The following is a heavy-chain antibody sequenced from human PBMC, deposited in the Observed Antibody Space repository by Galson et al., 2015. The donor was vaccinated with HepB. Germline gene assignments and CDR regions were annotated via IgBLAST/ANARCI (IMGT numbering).Heavy chain of an antibody. CDR3: ARGRQNTDRGGIYSGLDV. D-gene: IGHD5-18*01. CDR2: ILYNGINK. Sequence: SLRLSCAASGFSFSNYWMSWVRQAPGKGLECVAIILYNGINKDYADSVKGRFTISRDTSRSTLYLQINSLRPEDTAVYYCARGRQNTDRGGIYSGLDVWGQGTTVTVSS. J-gene: IGHJ6*02. V-gene: IGHV3-30-3*01. CDR1: GFSFSNYW.